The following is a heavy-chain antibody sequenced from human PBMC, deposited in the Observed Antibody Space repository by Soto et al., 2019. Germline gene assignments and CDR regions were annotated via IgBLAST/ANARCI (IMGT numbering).Heavy chain of an antibody. J-gene: IGHJ3*02. CDR2: IYPGDSDT. D-gene: IGHD3-22*01. CDR3: ARLAYYYDSSGYYTPHVAFDI. V-gene: IGHV5-51*01. Sequence: GESLKISCKGSGYSFTSYWIGWVRQMPGKGREWMGIIYPGDSDTRYSPSFQGQVTISADKSISTAYLQWSSLKASDTAMYYCARLAYYYDSSGYYTPHVAFDIWGQGTMVTVSS. CDR1: GYSFTSYW.